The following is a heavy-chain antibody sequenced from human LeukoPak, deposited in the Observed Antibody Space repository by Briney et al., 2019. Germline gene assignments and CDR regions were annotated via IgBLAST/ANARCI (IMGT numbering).Heavy chain of an antibody. CDR3: VHGGLYYLDY. Sequence: AGGSLRLSCAASGFTFSTYAMSWVRQAPGKGLEWVSAIGGSGSTYHAYSVKGRFTISRDIFKNTLYLQMNSLRAEDTAVYYCVHGGLYYLDYWGQGTLVTVSS. CDR2: IGGSGST. D-gene: IGHD3-10*01. CDR1: GFTFSTYA. V-gene: IGHV3-23*01. J-gene: IGHJ4*02.